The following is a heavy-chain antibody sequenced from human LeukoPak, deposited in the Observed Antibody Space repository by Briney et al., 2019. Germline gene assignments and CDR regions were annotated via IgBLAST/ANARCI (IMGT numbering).Heavy chain of an antibody. CDR2: IIPIFGTA. CDR3: ATASHIRLGELSLFGPFDP. D-gene: IGHD3-16*02. V-gene: IGHV1-69*06. J-gene: IGHJ5*02. CDR1: GGTFSSYA. Sequence: VASVKVSCKASGGTFSSYAISWVRQAPGQGLEWMGGIIPIFGTANYAQKFQGRVTMTEDTSTDTAYMELSSLRSEDTAVYYCATASHIRLGELSLFGPFDPWGQGTLVTVSS.